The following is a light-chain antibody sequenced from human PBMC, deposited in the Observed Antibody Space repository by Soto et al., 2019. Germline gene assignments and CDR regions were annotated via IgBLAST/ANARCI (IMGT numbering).Light chain of an antibody. CDR2: AS. Sequence: DIQMTQFPSAMSASVGDRVTITCRASQDIRDYLAWFQHXPGNVPKRLIYASTLQSGVPSRFSGSGVGTDFTLTISSLQPDDFATDYCQQYNSYSWTFGQGTQVDIK. CDR1: QDIRDY. V-gene: IGKV1-17*03. CDR3: QQYNSYSWT. J-gene: IGKJ1*01.